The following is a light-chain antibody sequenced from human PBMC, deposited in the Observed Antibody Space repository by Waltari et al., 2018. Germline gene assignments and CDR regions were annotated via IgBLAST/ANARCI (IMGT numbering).Light chain of an antibody. J-gene: IGKJ2*01. V-gene: IGKV3D-15*01. CDR3: QEYKDWPPGYT. CDR2: GAS. Sequence: EIVMTQSPGTLSVSPGERATLPCRASESVSTNLAWYQQKPGQAPRLLVYGASTRATGIPDRFSGSGSGTEFTLTISSLKSEDFAVYYCQEYKDWPPGYTFGQGTKLEIK. CDR1: ESVSTN.